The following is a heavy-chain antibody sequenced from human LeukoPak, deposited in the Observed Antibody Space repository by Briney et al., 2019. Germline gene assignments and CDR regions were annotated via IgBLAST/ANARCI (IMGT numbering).Heavy chain of an antibody. CDR3: ARVQLWPHYYFDY. CDR1: GGSISSYY. D-gene: IGHD5-18*01. CDR2: IYHSGST. Sequence: PSETLSLTCSVSGGSISSYYWGWIRQPPGKGLEWIGSIYHSGSTYYNPSLKSRVTISVDTSKNQFSLKLSSVTAADTAVYYCARVQLWPHYYFDYWGQGTLVTVSS. J-gene: IGHJ4*02. V-gene: IGHV4-38-2*02.